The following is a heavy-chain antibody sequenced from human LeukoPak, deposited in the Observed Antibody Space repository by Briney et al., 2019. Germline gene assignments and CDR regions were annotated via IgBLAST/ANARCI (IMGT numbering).Heavy chain of an antibody. J-gene: IGHJ6*02. V-gene: IGHV3-30-3*01. CDR3: ARDREGDILTGYYYGMDV. D-gene: IGHD3-9*01. CDR2: ISYDGSNK. Sequence: GGSLRLSCAASGFTFSSYAMHWVRQAPGKGLEWVAVISYDGSNKYYADSVKGRFTISRDNSKNTLYLQMNSLRAEATAVYYCARDREGDILTGYYYGMDVWGQGTTVTVSS. CDR1: GFTFSSYA.